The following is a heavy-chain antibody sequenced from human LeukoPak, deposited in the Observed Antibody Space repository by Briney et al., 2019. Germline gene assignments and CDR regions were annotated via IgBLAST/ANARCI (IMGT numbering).Heavy chain of an antibody. J-gene: IGHJ3*02. CDR2: IYSGGST. D-gene: IGHD6-13*01. V-gene: IGHV3-53*01. CDR3: ARTIAAAGRDAFDI. Sequence: GGSLRLSCAASGFTVSSNYMSWVRQAPGKGLEWVSVIYSGGSTYYAASVKGRFTISRDNSKNTLCLQMNSLRAEDTAVYYCARTIAAAGRDAFDIWGQGTMVTVSS. CDR1: GFTVSSNY.